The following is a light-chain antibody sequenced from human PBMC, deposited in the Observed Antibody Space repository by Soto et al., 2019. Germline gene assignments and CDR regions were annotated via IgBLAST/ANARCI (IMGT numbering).Light chain of an antibody. V-gene: IGKV3-15*01. Sequence: EIVLTQSPAILSASPGERATLSCRASQTVSDNLAWYQQKPGQSPRLLIYGASTRATDIPVRFSGSGSGTEFTLTISSLQSEDFAVYYCQQYNNWPYTFGQGTKLEIK. J-gene: IGKJ2*01. CDR3: QQYNNWPYT. CDR1: QTVSDN. CDR2: GAS.